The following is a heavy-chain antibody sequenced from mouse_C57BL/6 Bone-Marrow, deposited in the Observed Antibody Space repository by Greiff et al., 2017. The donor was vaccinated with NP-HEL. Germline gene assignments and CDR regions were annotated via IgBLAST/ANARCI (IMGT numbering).Heavy chain of an antibody. D-gene: IGHD4-1*01. CDR3: ARPANWAYYAMDY. CDR1: GYTFTSYG. J-gene: IGHJ4*01. V-gene: IGHV1-81*01. CDR2: IYPRSGNT. Sequence: QVQLKESGAELARPGASVKLSCKASGYTFTSYGISWVKQRTGQGLEWIGEIYPRSGNTYYNEKFKGKATLTADKSSSTAYMELRSLTSEDSAVYFCARPANWAYYAMDYWGQGTSVTVSS.